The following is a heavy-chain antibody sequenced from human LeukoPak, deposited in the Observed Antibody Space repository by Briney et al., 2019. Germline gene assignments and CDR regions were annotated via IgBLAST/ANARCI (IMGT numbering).Heavy chain of an antibody. V-gene: IGHV3-48*01. CDR3: ARSRIVGTPLSAFDI. CDR2: ISSSSSTI. J-gene: IGHJ3*02. D-gene: IGHD1-26*01. Sequence: GGSLRLSCAASGFTFSSYSMNWVRQAPGKGLEWVSYISSSSSTIYYADSVKGRFTISRDNAKNSLYLQMNSLRAEDTAVYYCARSRIVGTPLSAFDIWGQGTMVTVSS. CDR1: GFTFSSYS.